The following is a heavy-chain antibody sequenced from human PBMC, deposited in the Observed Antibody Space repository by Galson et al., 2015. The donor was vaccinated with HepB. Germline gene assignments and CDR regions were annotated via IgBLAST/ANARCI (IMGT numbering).Heavy chain of an antibody. J-gene: IGHJ4*02. V-gene: IGHV3-23*01. CDR3: AKSLGGDYGVNGGNRFFDY. CDR1: GFTFRNYV. D-gene: IGHD4-23*01. Sequence: SLRLSCAASGFTFRNYVMSWVRQAPGKGLEWVAAIRASDGTTYYGDSMKGQFTISRDNSKNTLYLQMNSLRVEDTAVYFCAKSLGGDYGVNGGNRFFDYWGQGALVTVSS. CDR2: IRASDGTT.